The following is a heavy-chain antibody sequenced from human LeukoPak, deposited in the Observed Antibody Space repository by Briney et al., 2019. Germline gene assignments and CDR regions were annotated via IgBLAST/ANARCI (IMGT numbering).Heavy chain of an antibody. CDR2: INPNSGGT. J-gene: IGHJ4*02. D-gene: IGHD5-24*01. CDR3: AREAVEMATTTNGHFDY. Sequence: ASVKVSCKASGYTFTGYYMHWVRQAPGQGLEWMGWINPNSGGTNYAQKFQGRVTMTRDTSISTAYMELSRLRSDDTAVYYCAREAVEMATTTNGHFDYWGQGTLVTVSS. V-gene: IGHV1-2*02. CDR1: GYTFTGYY.